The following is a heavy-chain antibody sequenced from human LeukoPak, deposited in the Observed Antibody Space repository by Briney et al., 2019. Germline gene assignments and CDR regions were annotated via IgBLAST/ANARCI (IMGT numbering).Heavy chain of an antibody. CDR1: GGSLNDYL. Sequence: PSETMSLTCAVYGGSLNDYLWSWIRQPPGQGLEWIGEVGHSGTTNYNPSLKSRVTISVDTSKNQFSLKLTSVTAADTAVYYCARELISARAAFDTWGQGTVVTVSS. D-gene: IGHD3-10*01. V-gene: IGHV4-34*01. J-gene: IGHJ3*02. CDR2: VGHSGTT. CDR3: ARELISARAAFDT.